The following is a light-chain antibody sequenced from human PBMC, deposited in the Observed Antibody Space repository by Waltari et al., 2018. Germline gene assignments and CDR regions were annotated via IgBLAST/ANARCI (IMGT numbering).Light chain of an antibody. Sequence: IQMTQSPSSLSASVGDRVTITCRASQGISNSLAWYQQKPGKAPKLLLYAASRLESGVPSRFSGSGSGTDYTLTISSLQPEDFATYYCQQYYSTLTWTFGQGTKVEIK. CDR3: QQYYSTLTWT. CDR2: AAS. CDR1: QGISNS. J-gene: IGKJ1*01. V-gene: IGKV1-NL1*01.